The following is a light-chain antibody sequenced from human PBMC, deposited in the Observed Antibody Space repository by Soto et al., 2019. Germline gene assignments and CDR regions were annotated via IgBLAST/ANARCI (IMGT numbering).Light chain of an antibody. CDR1: ESIDNW. CDR2: AAS. V-gene: IGKV1-5*01. CDR3: QQYHTDWT. J-gene: IGKJ1*01. Sequence: DLPRTQSPSTLSASVGDRVTITCRASESIDNWLAWYQQKPGKAPKLLIFAASTLVRGVPSRFSGRGSGTEFTLTISSLQADDYATFYCQQYHTDWTFGQGTKVDIK.